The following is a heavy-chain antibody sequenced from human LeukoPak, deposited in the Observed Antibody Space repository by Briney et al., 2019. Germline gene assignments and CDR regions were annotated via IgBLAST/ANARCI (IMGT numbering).Heavy chain of an antibody. CDR3: ARRSDSGSDDGEDYFDY. D-gene: IGHD1-26*01. V-gene: IGHV4-39*01. CDR1: GGSINSGTFY. J-gene: IGHJ4*02. CDR2: MYYDGSS. Sequence: PSETLSLACTVSGGSINSGTFYWGWLRQPPGKGLEWIGSMYYDGSSYYNPSLKSRVTTSVDTSKNQFSLKLTSVPAADPAVYFCARRSDSGSDDGEDYFDYWGQGTLVTVSS.